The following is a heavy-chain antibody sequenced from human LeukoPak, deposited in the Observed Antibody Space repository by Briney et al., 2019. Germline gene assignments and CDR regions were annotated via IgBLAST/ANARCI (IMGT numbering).Heavy chain of an antibody. J-gene: IGHJ4*02. V-gene: IGHV1-8*01. D-gene: IGHD3-10*01. CDR3: AKDKSMVRELDY. Sequence: ASVKVSCKASGYTFTSYDINWVRQATGQGLEWMGWMNPNSGNTGYAQKFQGRVTMTRNTSISTAYMELSSLRAEDTAVYYCAKDKSMVRELDYWGQGNLVTVSS. CDR2: MNPNSGNT. CDR1: GYTFTSYD.